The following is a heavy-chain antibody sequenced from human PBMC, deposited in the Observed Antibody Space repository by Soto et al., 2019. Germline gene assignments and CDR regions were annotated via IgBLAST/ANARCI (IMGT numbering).Heavy chain of an antibody. Sequence: SKTLALTCTVSGGSSSSYYWSCIRQPPGKGLEWIGYIYYSGSTNYNPSLKSRVTISVDTSKNQFSLELSSVTAADTAVYYCARSLIFYDSSGYYRTPFDYWGQGTPVIVSA. V-gene: IGHV4-59*01. CDR3: ARSLIFYDSSGYYRTPFDY. D-gene: IGHD3-22*01. CDR1: GGSSSSYY. J-gene: IGHJ4*02. CDR2: IYYSGST.